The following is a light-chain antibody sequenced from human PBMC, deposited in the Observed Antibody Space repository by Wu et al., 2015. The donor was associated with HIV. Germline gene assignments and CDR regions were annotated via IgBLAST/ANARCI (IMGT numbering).Light chain of an antibody. CDR2: AAS. CDR1: QDIGTY. V-gene: IGKV1-8*01. Sequence: IRMTQSPSSLSPSTGDRVTIACRASQDIGTYLAWYQQKPGKAPKLLIYAASTLQSGVPSRFSASGSGTDFTLTISCLQSEDFATYYCQQSYSTPRTFGQGTKVEIK. J-gene: IGKJ1*01. CDR3: QQSYSTPRT.